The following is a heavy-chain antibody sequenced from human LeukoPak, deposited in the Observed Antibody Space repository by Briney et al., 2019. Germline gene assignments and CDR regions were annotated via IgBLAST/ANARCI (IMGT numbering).Heavy chain of an antibody. Sequence: SETLSLTCTVSGGSISSSSHYWGWIRQPPGKGLEWIGSICYSGSTYYNPSLKSRVTISVDTSKNQFSLKLSSVTAADTAVYYCARHLLVPRRSKYNWFDPWGQGTLVTVSS. D-gene: IGHD2-8*01. CDR1: GGSISSSSHY. CDR3: ARHLLVPRRSKYNWFDP. J-gene: IGHJ5*02. V-gene: IGHV4-39*01. CDR2: ICYSGST.